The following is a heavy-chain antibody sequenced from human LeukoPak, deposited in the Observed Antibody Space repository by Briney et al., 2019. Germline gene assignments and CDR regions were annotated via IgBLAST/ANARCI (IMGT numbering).Heavy chain of an antibody. Sequence: SQTLSLTCTVSAGSISSGGYYWSWIRQHPGTGLEWIGYIYYSGSTYYNPSLKSRVTISVDTSKHQFSLKLSSVTAADTAVYYCARVSPAAYYYGMDVWGKGTTVTVSS. CDR3: ARVSPAAYYYGMDV. V-gene: IGHV4-31*03. CDR2: IYYSGST. CDR1: AGSISSGGYY. J-gene: IGHJ6*04.